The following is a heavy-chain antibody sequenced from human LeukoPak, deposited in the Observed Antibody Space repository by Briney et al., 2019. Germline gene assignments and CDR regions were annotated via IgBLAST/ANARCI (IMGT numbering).Heavy chain of an antibody. CDR2: ISNTGSP. Sequence: SETLSLTCTVSGASISSGDYYWGWIRQHPDKGLEWIEYISNTGSPYYNPSLTSRVTISGDTSKNQVFLNVKSMTVADAAIYYCARRSTVRGVPFDYWGQGTLVTVSS. CDR1: GASISSGDYY. J-gene: IGHJ4*02. CDR3: ARRSTVRGVPFDY. D-gene: IGHD3-10*01. V-gene: IGHV4-31*03.